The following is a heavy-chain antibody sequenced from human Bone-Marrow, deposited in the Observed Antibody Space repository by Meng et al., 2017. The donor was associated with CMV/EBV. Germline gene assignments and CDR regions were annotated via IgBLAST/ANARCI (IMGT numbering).Heavy chain of an antibody. D-gene: IGHD2-2*01. CDR3: ARGYCSSTSCHHNWFDP. CDR1: GFTFSSYW. V-gene: IGHV3-7*01. Sequence: GESLKISCAASGFTFSSYWMSWVRQAPGKGLEWVANIKQDGSEKYYVDSVKGRFTISRDNAKNSLYLQMNSLRAEDTAVYYCARGYCSSTSCHHNWFDPWGQGTLVTVSS. CDR2: IKQDGSEK. J-gene: IGHJ5*02.